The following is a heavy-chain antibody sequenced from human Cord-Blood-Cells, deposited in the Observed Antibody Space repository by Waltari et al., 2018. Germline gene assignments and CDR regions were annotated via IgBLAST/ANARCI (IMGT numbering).Heavy chain of an antibody. Sequence: QMQLVQSGPEVKKPGTSVKVSCKASGFTFTSSAMQWVRQARGQRLEWIGWIVVGSGNTNYAQKFQDRVPITRDMSTSTAYMALSSLRSEDTAVYYCAAPGVGATAFDIWGQGTMVTVSS. CDR1: GFTFTSSA. CDR2: IVVGSGNT. V-gene: IGHV1-58*02. D-gene: IGHD1-26*01. CDR3: AAPGVGATAFDI. J-gene: IGHJ3*02.